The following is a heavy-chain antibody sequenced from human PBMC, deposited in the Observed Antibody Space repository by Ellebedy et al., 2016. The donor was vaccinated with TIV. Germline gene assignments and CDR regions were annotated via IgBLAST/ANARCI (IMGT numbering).Heavy chain of an antibody. CDR1: GYSFTNYW. D-gene: IGHD3-3*01. V-gene: IGHV5-51*01. CDR3: ARRPFRSRSLYDY. J-gene: IGHJ4*02. CDR2: IYPYHSDT. Sequence: GESLKISCKGSGYSFTNYWIGWVRQMPGKGLEWMGLIYPYHSDTRYSPSFQGQVTLSAAKSISTAYLQWSSLKASDTAMYYCARRPFRSRSLYDYWGQGTLVTVSS.